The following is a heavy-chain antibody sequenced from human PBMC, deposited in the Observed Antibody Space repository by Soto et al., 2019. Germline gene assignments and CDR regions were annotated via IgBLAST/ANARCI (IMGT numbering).Heavy chain of an antibody. CDR2: LYSGGST. D-gene: IGHD6-25*01. V-gene: IGHV3-66*01. CDR1: GFTVSSKY. CDR3: AVAHRGERLLDFDY. Sequence: EVQLVESGGGLVQPGGSLRLSCVASGFTVSSKYMSWVRQAPGKGLEWVSVLYSGGSTYYADSVRDRFTISRDNSRNTLYLQMSSLRVEDTAIYYCAVAHRGERLLDFDYWGRGTLVTVSS. J-gene: IGHJ4*02.